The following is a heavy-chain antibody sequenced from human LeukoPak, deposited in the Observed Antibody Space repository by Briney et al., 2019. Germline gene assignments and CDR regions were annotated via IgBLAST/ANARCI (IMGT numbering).Heavy chain of an antibody. D-gene: IGHD1-26*01. J-gene: IGHJ4*02. Sequence: SETLSLTCTVSGGSISSGSYYWSWIRQPAGKGLEWIGRIYTSGSTNYNPSLKSRVTISVDTSKNQFSLKLSSVTAADTAVYYCARWWEPIRGLDYWGQGTLVTVSS. CDR1: GGSISSGSYY. V-gene: IGHV4-61*02. CDR3: ARWWEPIRGLDY. CDR2: IYTSGST.